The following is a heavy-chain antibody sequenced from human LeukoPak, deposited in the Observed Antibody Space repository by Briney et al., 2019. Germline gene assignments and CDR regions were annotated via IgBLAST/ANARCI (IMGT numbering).Heavy chain of an antibody. D-gene: IGHD6-13*01. CDR1: GFTFTSYG. J-gene: IGHJ4*02. CDR3: ARDPIAAVRFDY. Sequence: GGSLRLSCAASGFTFTSYGMHWVRQAPGKGLEWVAVIWYDGSNKYYADSVKGRFTISRDDSKNTLYLQMNSLRAEDTAVYYCARDPIAAVRFDYWGQGTLVTVSS. V-gene: IGHV3-33*01. CDR2: IWYDGSNK.